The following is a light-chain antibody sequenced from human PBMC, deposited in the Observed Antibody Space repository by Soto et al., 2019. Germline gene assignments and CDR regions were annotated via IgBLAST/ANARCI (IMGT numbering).Light chain of an antibody. V-gene: IGKV3-15*01. CDR1: QSVTSN. CDR3: QPYNNWPLT. Sequence: EIVMTQSPATLSVSPGERVTLSCRASQSVTSNLAWYQQKPGQAPRLLFYGSSTKATGIPARFSGSGSGTEFTLTISSLQSEDFAVYYCQPYNNWPLTSGGGTKVDIK. CDR2: GSS. J-gene: IGKJ4*01.